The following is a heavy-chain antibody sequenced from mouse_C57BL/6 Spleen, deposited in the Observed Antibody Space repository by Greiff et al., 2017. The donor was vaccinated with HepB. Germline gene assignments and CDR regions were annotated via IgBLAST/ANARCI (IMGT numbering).Heavy chain of an antibody. J-gene: IGHJ4*01. CDR1: GYTFTDYN. V-gene: IGHV1-18*01. CDR3: ARRDCYGSSPMDY. D-gene: IGHD1-1*01. CDR2: INPNNGGT. Sequence: EVQRVESGPELVKPGASVKIPCQASGYTFTDYNMDWVKQSHGKSLEWIGDINPNNGGTIYNQKFKGKATLTVDKSSSTAYMELRSLTSEDTAVYYCARRDCYGSSPMDYWGQGTSVTVSS.